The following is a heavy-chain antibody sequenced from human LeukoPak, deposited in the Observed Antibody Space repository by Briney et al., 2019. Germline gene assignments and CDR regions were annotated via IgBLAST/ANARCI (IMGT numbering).Heavy chain of an antibody. D-gene: IGHD1-1*01. Sequence: GGSLRLSCAASGFTFSSCAMSWVRQAPGKGLEWVSSISSSSSYIYYADSVKGRFTISRDNAKNSLYLQMNSLRAEDTAVYYCAGGLEPPDYYGMDVWGQGTTVTVSS. V-gene: IGHV3-21*01. CDR3: AGGLEPPDYYGMDV. CDR1: GFTFSSCA. J-gene: IGHJ6*02. CDR2: ISSSSSYI.